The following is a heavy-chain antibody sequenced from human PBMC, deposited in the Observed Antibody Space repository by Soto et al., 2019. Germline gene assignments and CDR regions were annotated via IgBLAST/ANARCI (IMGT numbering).Heavy chain of an antibody. CDR1: GFTFSSYA. Sequence: SGGSLRLSCAASGFTFSSYAMSWVRQAPGKGLEWVSAISGSGGSTYYADSVKGRFTISRDNSKNTLYLQMNSLRAEDTAVYYCAKDAPYSIAAAGYYYYYGMDVWGQGTTVTVSS. CDR3: AKDAPYSIAAAGYYYYYGMDV. J-gene: IGHJ6*02. V-gene: IGHV3-23*01. D-gene: IGHD6-13*01. CDR2: ISGSGGST.